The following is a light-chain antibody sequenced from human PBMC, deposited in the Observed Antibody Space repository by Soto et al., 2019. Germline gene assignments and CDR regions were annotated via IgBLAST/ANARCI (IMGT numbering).Light chain of an antibody. CDR3: KQYNTYAN. Sequence: DIQLTQSPSTLSAAVGDSVTITCLASQNIRNLLAWYQQKPGKAPKPLIYDASTLKTGVPSRFSGSGSGSEFNFTITGLQPDDFATYFCKQYNTYANFGQGTRLEIK. J-gene: IGKJ5*01. CDR1: QNIRNL. V-gene: IGKV1-5*01. CDR2: DAS.